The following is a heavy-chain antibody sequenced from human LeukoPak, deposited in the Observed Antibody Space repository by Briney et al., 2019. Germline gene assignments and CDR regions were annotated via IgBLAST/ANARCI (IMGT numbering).Heavy chain of an antibody. J-gene: IGHJ4*02. CDR1: GVTFSSYS. CDR3: ATGKGRTKVTTIFDY. V-gene: IGHV3-21*01. D-gene: IGHD4-17*01. CDR2: ISSSIIYI. Sequence: GGSLRLSCAASGVTFSSYSMNWVRQAPGKGLGWVSSISSSIIYIYYADSVRGRVTISRENPQNSLYLQMNTLRAEDTAVYYCATGKGRTKVTTIFDYWGQGTLVTVSS.